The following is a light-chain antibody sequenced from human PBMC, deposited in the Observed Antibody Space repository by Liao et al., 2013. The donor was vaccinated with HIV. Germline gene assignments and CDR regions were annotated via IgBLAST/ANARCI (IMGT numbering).Light chain of an antibody. J-gene: IGLJ2*01. Sequence: SYEVTQPPSLSVSPGQTASITCSGDEFGDKYVSWYQQRAGQSPVLIIYQDNKRPAGIPERFSGSTSGTTVTLTIGGAQIEDEADYYCYSAADNNVGVFGGGTKLTVL. CDR3: YSAADNNVGV. CDR1: EFGDKY. V-gene: IGLV3-1*01. CDR2: QDN.